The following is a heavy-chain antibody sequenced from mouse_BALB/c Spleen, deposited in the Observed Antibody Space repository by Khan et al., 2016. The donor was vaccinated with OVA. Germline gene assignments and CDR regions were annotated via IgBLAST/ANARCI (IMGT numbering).Heavy chain of an antibody. Sequence: VQLKESGPGLVKPSQSLSLTCTVTGYSITSDYAWNWIRQFPGNKLEWMGYISYSGSTNYNPALKSRISITRDTSKNQFFLQLNSVTTTDTATFDCERDCCRYNYAMDYGGQGTSVTVSS. CDR2: ISYSGST. CDR3: ERDCCRYNYAMDY. D-gene: IGHD1-1*01. V-gene: IGHV3-2*02. J-gene: IGHJ4*01. CDR1: GYSITSDYA.